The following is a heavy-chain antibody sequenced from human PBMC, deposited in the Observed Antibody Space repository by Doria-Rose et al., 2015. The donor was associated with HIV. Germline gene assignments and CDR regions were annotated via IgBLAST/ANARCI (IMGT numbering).Heavy chain of an antibody. CDR3: ARDRRGTGDRGPRRHYFDY. J-gene: IGHJ4*02. CDR2: ISSSGSTI. Sequence: SLRLSCAASGFSFSDYYMSWIRQAPGKGLEWVSYISSSGSTIYYADSVKGRFTISRDNAKNSLYLQMNSLRAEDTAVYYCARDRRGTGDRGPRRHYFDYWGQGTLVTVSS. V-gene: IGHV3-11*04. D-gene: IGHD7-27*01. CDR1: GFSFSDYY.